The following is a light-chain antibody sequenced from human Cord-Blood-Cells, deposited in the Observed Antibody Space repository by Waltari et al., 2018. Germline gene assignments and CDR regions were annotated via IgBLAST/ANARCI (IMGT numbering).Light chain of an antibody. V-gene: IGLV2-14*01. J-gene: IGLJ2*01. Sequence: QSALTQPASVSGSPGPSITISCTGTSSDVGGYNYVSWYQQHPGKAPKLSIYDVRKRPSGVSNRFPGSKSGNTASLTISGLQAEDEADYSCSSYTSSSTLVFGGGTKLTVL. CDR1: SSDVGGYNY. CDR3: SSYTSSSTLV. CDR2: DVR.